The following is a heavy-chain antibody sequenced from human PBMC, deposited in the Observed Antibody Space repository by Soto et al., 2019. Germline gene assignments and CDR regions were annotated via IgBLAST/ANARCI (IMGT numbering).Heavy chain of an antibody. D-gene: IGHD3-3*01. Sequence: QVQLVQSGAEVKKPGASVKVSCKASGYTFTSYYMHWVRQAPGQGLEWMGIINPSGGSTSYAQKFQRRVTMTRETSTSTVYMEPSSLRSEDTAVYYWERDLQYYDFWSGCLESSGSYPEYWGQGTLVTVSS. CDR1: GYTFTSYY. V-gene: IGHV1-46*01. CDR3: ERDLQYYDFWSGCLESSGSYPEY. J-gene: IGHJ4*02. CDR2: INPSGGST.